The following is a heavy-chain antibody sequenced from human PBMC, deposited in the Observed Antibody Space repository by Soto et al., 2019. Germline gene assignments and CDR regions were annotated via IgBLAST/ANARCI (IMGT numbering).Heavy chain of an antibody. D-gene: IGHD2-15*01. J-gene: IGHJ3*01. V-gene: IGHV5-10-1*01. Sequence: ESLKVSCKSSGQKFTAFLLNLVLQTPGKGLEWLGRIDPTDSFTNYSPPFEGHVTISVDRSISTAYLQWNSLQASDTAIYYCARPASGGSRDAFDVCGQGTTVTVSS. CDR2: IDPTDSFT. CDR3: ARPASGGSRDAFDV. CDR1: GQKFTAFL.